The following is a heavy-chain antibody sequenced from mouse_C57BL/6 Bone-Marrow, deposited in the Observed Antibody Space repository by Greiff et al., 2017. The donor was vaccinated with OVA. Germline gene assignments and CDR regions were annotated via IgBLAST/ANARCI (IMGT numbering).Heavy chain of an antibody. CDR3: CSDSNYPDWYFDV. Sequence: QVQLKQSGPGLVAPSQSLSITCTVSGFSLTSYAISWVRQSPGKGLEWLGVIWTGGGTNSNSALKSRLSISKDDSKSQVVLKMNSLQTDDAARYYCCSDSNYPDWYFDVWGTGTTVTVSS. CDR1: GFSLTSYA. CDR2: IWTGGGT. D-gene: IGHD2-5*01. J-gene: IGHJ1*03. V-gene: IGHV2-9-1*01.